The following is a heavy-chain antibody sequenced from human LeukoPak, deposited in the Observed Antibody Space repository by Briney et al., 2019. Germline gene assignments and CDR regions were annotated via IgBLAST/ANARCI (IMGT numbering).Heavy chain of an antibody. V-gene: IGHV1-46*01. D-gene: IGHD3-22*01. J-gene: IGHJ3*02. Sequence: ASVKVSCKASGNTFTNYYVHWVRQAPGQGLEWMGIINPSGGSTTCAQKFQGRVTMTRDTSASTVYMELSSLRSADTAIYYCARAGSITMIHWAFDIWGQGTVVTVSS. CDR2: INPSGGST. CDR1: GNTFTNYY. CDR3: ARAGSITMIHWAFDI.